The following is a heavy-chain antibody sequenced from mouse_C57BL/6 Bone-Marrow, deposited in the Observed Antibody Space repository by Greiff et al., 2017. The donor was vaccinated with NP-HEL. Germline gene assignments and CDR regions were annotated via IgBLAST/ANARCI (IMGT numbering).Heavy chain of an antibody. CDR2: INPGSGGT. D-gene: IGHD1-1*01. CDR1: GYAFTNYL. V-gene: IGHV1-54*01. CDR3: ARSGVYYYGRGY. J-gene: IGHJ3*01. Sequence: VQLQQSGAELVRPGTSVKVSCKASGYAFTNYLIEWVKQRPGQGLEWIGVINPGSGGTNYNEKFKGKATLTADKSSSTAYMQLSSLTSEDSAVYFCARSGVYYYGRGYWGHGTLVTVSA.